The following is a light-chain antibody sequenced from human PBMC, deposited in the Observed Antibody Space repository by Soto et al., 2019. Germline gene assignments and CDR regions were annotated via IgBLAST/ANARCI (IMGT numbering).Light chain of an antibody. CDR1: QGIRND. CDR3: LQDYNYPLT. J-gene: IGKJ4*01. CDR2: AAS. V-gene: IGKV1-6*01. Sequence: AIQMTQSPSSLSASVGDRVTITCRASQGIRNDLGWYQQKPGKAPKLLIYAASNLQSGVPLRFSGSGSGTDFVLTISSLQPDDFATYYCLQDYNYPLTFCGGTKVEIK.